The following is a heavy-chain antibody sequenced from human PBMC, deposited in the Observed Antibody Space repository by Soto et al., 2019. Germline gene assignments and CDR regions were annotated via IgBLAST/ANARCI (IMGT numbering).Heavy chain of an antibody. D-gene: IGHD5-12*01. CDR2: IWYDGSNK. J-gene: IGHJ6*02. CDR3: AREWRWLQLLTKDYYYGMDV. V-gene: IGHV3-33*01. Sequence: GGSLRLSCAASGFTFSSYGMHWVRHAPGKGLEWVAVIWYDGSNKYYADSVKGRFTISRDNSKNTLYLQMNSLRAEDTAVYYCAREWRWLQLLTKDYYYGMDVWGQGTTVTVSS. CDR1: GFTFSSYG.